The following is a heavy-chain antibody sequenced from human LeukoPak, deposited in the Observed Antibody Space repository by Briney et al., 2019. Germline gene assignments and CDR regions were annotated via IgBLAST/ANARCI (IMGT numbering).Heavy chain of an antibody. CDR2: INPNIGDT. V-gene: IGHV1-2*02. CDR1: GYTFIDHY. J-gene: IGHJ4*02. CDR3: ARAGHNSDSGGYDY. D-gene: IGHD3-22*01. Sequence: ASVKVSCKASGYTFIDHYIHWVRQAPGQGLESMGLINPNIGDTHYAQQFQGRVTMTRDTSSSTAYMELSRLRSDDTAVYYCARAGHNSDSGGYDYWGQGTLVTVSS.